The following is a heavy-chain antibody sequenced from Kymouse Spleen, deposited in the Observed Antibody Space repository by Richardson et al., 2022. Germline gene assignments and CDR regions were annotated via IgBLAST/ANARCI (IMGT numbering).Heavy chain of an antibody. CDR2: INHSGST. V-gene: IGHV4-34*01. D-gene: IGHD1-7*01. J-gene: IGHJ4*02. CDR3: ARRYNWNYVGFDY. Sequence: QVQLQQWGAGLLKPSETLSLTCAVYGGSFSGYYWSWIRQPPGKGLEWIGEINHSGSTNYNPSLKSRVTISVDTSKNQFSLKLSSVTAADTAVYYCARRYNWNYVGFDYWGQGTLVTVSS. CDR1: GGSFSGYY.